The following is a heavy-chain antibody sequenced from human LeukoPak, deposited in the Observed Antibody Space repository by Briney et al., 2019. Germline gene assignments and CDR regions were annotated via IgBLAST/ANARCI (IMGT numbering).Heavy chain of an antibody. J-gene: IGHJ4*02. CDR3: ARDLSGITGYTYGRGIDY. D-gene: IGHD5-18*01. Sequence: GGSLRLSCAASGFTFSSYGMHWVRQAPGKGLEWVANIKQDGSEKYYVDSVKGRFTISRDNAKTSLYLQMNSLRAEDTAVYYCARDLSGITGYTYGRGIDYWGQGTLVTVSS. V-gene: IGHV3-7*01. CDR1: GFTFSSYG. CDR2: IKQDGSEK.